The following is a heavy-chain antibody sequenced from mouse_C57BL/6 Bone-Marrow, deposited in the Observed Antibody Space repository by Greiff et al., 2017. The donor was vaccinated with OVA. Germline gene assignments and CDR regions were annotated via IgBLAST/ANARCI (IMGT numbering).Heavy chain of an antibody. D-gene: IGHD1-1*01. Sequence: VQLVESGAELMKPGASVKLSCKATGYTFTGYWIEWVKQRPGHGLEWIGEILPGSGSTNYNEKFKGKATFTADTSSNTAYMQLSSLTTEDSAIYYCAREGDYYGSSYYYAMDYWGQGTSVTVSS. V-gene: IGHV1-9*01. CDR3: AREGDYYGSSYYYAMDY. CDR1: GYTFTGYW. CDR2: ILPGSGST. J-gene: IGHJ4*01.